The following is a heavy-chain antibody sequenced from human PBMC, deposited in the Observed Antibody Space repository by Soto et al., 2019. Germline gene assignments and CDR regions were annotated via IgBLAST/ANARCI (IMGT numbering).Heavy chain of an antibody. CDR2: IYYSGST. CDR1: GGSISSYY. J-gene: IGHJ6*03. Sequence: ETLSLTCTVSGGSISSYYWSWIRQPPGKGLEWIGYIYYSGSTNYNPSLKSRVTISVDTSKNQFSLKLSSVTAADTAVYYCARTHNYYYYYMDVWGKGTTVTVSS. V-gene: IGHV4-59*01. CDR3: ARTHNYYYYYMDV.